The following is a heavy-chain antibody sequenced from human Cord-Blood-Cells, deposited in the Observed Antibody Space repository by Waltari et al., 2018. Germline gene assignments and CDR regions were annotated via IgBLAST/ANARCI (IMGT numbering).Heavy chain of an antibody. V-gene: IGHV4-39*01. J-gene: IGHJ3*02. CDR3: VSPKGWTIAARRDAVDI. D-gene: IGHD6-6*01. CDR1: GGSISSSSYY. Sequence: QLQLQESGPGLVKPSETLSPTCTVSGGSISSSSYYWGWIRQPPGKGLEWIGSIYYSGSTYHTPSLMSRVTISVDTSENQFALKLWSVAATDTAVYYFVSPKGWTIAARRDAVDIWGQGTMVTVSS. CDR2: IYYSGST.